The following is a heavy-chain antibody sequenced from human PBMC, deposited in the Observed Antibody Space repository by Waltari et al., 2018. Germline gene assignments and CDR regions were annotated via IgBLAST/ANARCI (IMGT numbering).Heavy chain of an antibody. J-gene: IGHJ4*02. CDR1: GFTFSRFW. D-gene: IGHD3-3*01. Sequence: ELQLVESGGGLVQPGGSLRLSCAASGFTFSRFWMHWVRQAPGKGLVSVSQINMEGSIINYVDSVKGRFTISRDNAKNTLFLQMNSLRAEDTAGYYCVLYSSEFLGDCWGQGTLVTVSS. CDR2: INMEGSII. V-gene: IGHV3-74*01. CDR3: VLYSSEFLGDC.